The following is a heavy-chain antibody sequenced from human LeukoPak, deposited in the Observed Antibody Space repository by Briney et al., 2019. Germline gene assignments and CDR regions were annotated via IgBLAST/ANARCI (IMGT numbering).Heavy chain of an antibody. J-gene: IGHJ6*03. D-gene: IGHD3-22*01. Sequence: GGSLRLSCAASGFTFSSYAMSWVRQAPGKGLEWVSAISGSGGSTYYADSVKGRFTISRDNSKNTLYLQMNSLRAEDTAVYYCAKQYSSGYDYHMDVWGKGTTVTVSS. CDR2: ISGSGGST. CDR1: GFTFSSYA. CDR3: AKQYSSGYDYHMDV. V-gene: IGHV3-23*01.